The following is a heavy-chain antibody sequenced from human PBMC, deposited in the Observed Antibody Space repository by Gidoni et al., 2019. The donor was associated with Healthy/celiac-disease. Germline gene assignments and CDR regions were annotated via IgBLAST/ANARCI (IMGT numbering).Heavy chain of an antibody. V-gene: IGHV3-21*01. CDR1: GFTFSSYR. CDR3: ARDRDIVVVPAAMPSYYYYYGMDV. Sequence: EVQLVESGGGLVTPGGSLRLSCSASGFTFSSYRMNWVRQAPGKGLEWVSSISSSSSYIYYADSVKGRFTISRDNAKNSLYLQMNSLRAEDTAVYYWARDRDIVVVPAAMPSYYYYYGMDVWGQGTTVTVSS. D-gene: IGHD2-2*01. CDR2: ISSSSSYI. J-gene: IGHJ6*02.